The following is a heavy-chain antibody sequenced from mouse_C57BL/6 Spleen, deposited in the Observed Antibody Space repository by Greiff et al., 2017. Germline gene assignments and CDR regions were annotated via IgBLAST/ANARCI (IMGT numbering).Heavy chain of an antibody. V-gene: IGHV14-2*01. CDR3: ASRGGSSPHWYFDV. D-gene: IGHD1-1*01. Sequence: EVQLQQSGAELVKPGASVKLSCTASGFNIKDYYMHWVKQRTEQGLEWIGRIDPEDGATKYAPKFQGKATITADTASNTAYLQRSSLTSEDTAVDYWASRGGSSPHWYFDVWGTGTTVTVSS. CDR1: GFNIKDYY. CDR2: IDPEDGAT. J-gene: IGHJ1*03.